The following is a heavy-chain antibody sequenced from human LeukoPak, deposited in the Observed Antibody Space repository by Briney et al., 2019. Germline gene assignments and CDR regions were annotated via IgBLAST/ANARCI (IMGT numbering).Heavy chain of an antibody. CDR3: SRVGCSGGSCYSVGAFDI. J-gene: IGHJ3*02. Sequence: SEALSLTCAVYGGSFSGYYWSWIRQPPGKGLEWIGEINHSGSTNYKPSLKSRVTISVDTSKNQFSLKLSSVTAADMAVYYCSRVGCSGGSCYSVGAFDIWGQGTMVTVSS. D-gene: IGHD2-15*01. CDR2: INHSGST. V-gene: IGHV4-34*03. CDR1: GGSFSGYY.